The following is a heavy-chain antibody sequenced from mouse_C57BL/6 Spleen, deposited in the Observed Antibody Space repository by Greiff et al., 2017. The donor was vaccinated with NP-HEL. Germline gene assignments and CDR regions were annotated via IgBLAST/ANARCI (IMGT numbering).Heavy chain of an antibody. D-gene: IGHD2-4*01. CDR2: LYPRSGNT. V-gene: IGHV1-81*01. Sequence: VQRVESGAELARPGASVKLSCKASGYTFTSYGISWVKQRTGQGLEWIGELYPRSGNTYYNEKFKGKATLTADKSSSTAYMELRSLTSEDSAVYFCARSGDYHYAMDYWGQGTSVTVSS. CDR3: ARSGDYHYAMDY. CDR1: GYTFTSYG. J-gene: IGHJ4*01.